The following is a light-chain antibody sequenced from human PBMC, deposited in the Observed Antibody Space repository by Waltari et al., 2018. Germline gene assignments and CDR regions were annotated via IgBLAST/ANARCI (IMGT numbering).Light chain of an antibody. Sequence: EIVLTQSPGTLSLSPGARATLSCMASQRVTSNYLAWYQQKPGQAPRRLIYAASGRATGIPDRFSGSGSGTDFTLTISRVEPEDFAVYYCQQYGNSLTFGGGTKVDIK. J-gene: IGKJ4*01. CDR1: QRVTSNY. CDR2: AAS. CDR3: QQYGNSLT. V-gene: IGKV3-20*01.